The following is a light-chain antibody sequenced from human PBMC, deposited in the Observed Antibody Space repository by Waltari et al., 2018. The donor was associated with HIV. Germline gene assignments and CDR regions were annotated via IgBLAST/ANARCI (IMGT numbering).Light chain of an antibody. Sequence: QSALTQHASVSGSPGQSITISCTGTSSNVGSYNLVSWYQQHPGKAPKLMIYEVSKRPSGVSNRFSGSKSGNTASLTISGLQAEDEADYYCCSYAGSSTFYVFGTGTKVIVL. J-gene: IGLJ1*01. CDR1: SSNVGSYNL. CDR3: CSYAGSSTFYV. V-gene: IGLV2-23*02. CDR2: EVS.